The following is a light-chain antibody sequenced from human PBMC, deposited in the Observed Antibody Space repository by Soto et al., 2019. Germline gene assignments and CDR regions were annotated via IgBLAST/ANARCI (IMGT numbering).Light chain of an antibody. Sequence: QSALTQPPSVCGSPGQSVTISCTGTSSDVGSYNRVSWSQQPPGTAPKLMIYEVSNRPSGVPDRFSGSKSGNTASLTISGLQAEDEADYYCSSYTSSSTDVFGTGTKLTVL. CDR1: SSDVGSYNR. J-gene: IGLJ1*01. CDR3: SSYTSSSTDV. V-gene: IGLV2-18*02. CDR2: EVS.